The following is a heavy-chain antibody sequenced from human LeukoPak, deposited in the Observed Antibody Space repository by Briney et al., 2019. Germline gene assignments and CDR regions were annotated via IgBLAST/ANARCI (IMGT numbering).Heavy chain of an antibody. Sequence: SETPSLTCTVSGGSISSYYWSWIRQPPGKGLEWIGYIYYSGSTNYNPSLKSRVTISVDTSKNQFSLKLSSVTAADTAVYYCARCRYPELGIDIWGQGTMVTVSS. V-gene: IGHV4-59*08. CDR1: GGSISSYY. CDR2: IYYSGST. D-gene: IGHD7-27*01. CDR3: ARCRYPELGIDI. J-gene: IGHJ3*02.